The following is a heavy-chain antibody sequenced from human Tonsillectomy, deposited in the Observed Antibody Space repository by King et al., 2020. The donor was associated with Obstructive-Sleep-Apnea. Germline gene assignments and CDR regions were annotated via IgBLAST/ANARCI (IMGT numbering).Heavy chain of an antibody. CDR3: AGVGGSWDYVWGRYRDKYYFDY. CDR2: SSSSSSTI. D-gene: IGHD3-16*02. CDR1: GFTVSSYS. J-gene: IGHJ4*02. Sequence: VQLVESGGGLVQPGGSLRLSCAASGFTVSSYSMNWVRQAPGKGLEWVSYSSSSSSTIYYADYGQGRFTISRDNAKNSLYLQMNSLRAEDTAVYYCAGVGGSWDYVWGRYRDKYYFDYWGQGTLVTVSS. V-gene: IGHV3-48*04.